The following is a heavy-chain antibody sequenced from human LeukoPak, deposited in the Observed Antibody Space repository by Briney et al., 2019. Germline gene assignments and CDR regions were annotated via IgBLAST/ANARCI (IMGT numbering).Heavy chain of an antibody. J-gene: IGHJ6*04. CDR2: INHSGST. D-gene: IGHD2-2*01. CDR1: GGSFSGYY. V-gene: IGHV4-34*01. Sequence: SETLSLTCAVYGGSFSGYYWSWIRQPPGKGLEWIGEINHSGSTNYNPSLKSRVTISVDTSKNQFSLKLSSVTAADTAVYYCARLRVKRYCSSTSCYPHGMDVWAKGTTVTVSS. CDR3: ARLRVKRYCSSTSCYPHGMDV.